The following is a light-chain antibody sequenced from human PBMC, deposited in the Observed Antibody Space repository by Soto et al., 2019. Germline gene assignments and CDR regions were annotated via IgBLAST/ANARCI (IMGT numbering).Light chain of an antibody. CDR3: QSYDTSLRGAL. V-gene: IGLV1-40*01. CDR2: GNI. Sequence: QSVLTQPPSASGAPGQRVTISCTETSSNIGAGFDVHWYQQLPGTAPKLLISGNINRPSGVPDRISGSRSGTSASLAITGLQTEDEGDFYCQSYDTSLRGALFGGGTKLTVL. J-gene: IGLJ2*01. CDR1: SSNIGAGFD.